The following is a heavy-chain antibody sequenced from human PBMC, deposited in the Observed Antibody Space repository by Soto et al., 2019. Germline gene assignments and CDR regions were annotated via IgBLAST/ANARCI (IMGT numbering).Heavy chain of an antibody. V-gene: IGHV1-46*01. CDR2: INPSGGST. D-gene: IGHD3-3*01. J-gene: IGHJ1*01. CDR3: ARGLRFLEWLYEYFQH. CDR1: GYTFTSYY. Sequence: GASVQVSCKASGYTFTSYYMHCVRQAPGQGLEWMGIINPSGGSTSYAQKFQGRVTMTRDTSTSTVYMELSSPRSEDTAVYYCARGLRFLEWLYEYFQHWGQGTLVTVSS.